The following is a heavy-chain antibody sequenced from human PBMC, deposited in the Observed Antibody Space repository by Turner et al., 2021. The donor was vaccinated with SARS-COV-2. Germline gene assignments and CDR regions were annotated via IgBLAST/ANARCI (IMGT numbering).Heavy chain of an antibody. J-gene: IGHJ4*02. CDR2: IKQDGSEK. CDR3: ARLHTSSWYFDY. CDR1: GFTFSSYA. V-gene: IGHV3-7*03. D-gene: IGHD6-13*01. Sequence: GQLVASGGGVVQPGRALRLSCAASGFTFSSYAMHWVRQAPSKGLEWVANIKQDGSEKYYVDSVKGRFTISRDNAKNSLYLQMNSLRAEDTAVYYCARLHTSSWYFDYWGQGTLVTVSS.